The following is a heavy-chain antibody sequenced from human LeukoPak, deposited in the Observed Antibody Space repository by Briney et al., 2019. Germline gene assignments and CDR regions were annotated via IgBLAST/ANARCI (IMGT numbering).Heavy chain of an antibody. V-gene: IGHV4-39*07. CDR2: IYYSGST. CDR3: ARGKWDQPRENYFAY. CDR1: GGSISSSSYY. J-gene: IGHJ4*02. Sequence: SETLSLTCTVSGGSISSSSYYWGWIRQPPGKGLEWIGSIYYSGSTYYNPSLKSRVTISVDTSKNQFSLKLSSVTAADTAVYYCARGKWDQPRENYFAYWGQGTLVTVSS. D-gene: IGHD1-26*01.